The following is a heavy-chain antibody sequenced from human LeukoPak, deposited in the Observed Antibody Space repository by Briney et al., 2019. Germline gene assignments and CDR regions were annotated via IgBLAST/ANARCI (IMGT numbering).Heavy chain of an antibody. CDR2: IYPGDSET. V-gene: IGHV5-51*01. D-gene: IGHD6-6*01. J-gene: IGHJ6*02. CDR3: VRAIAARPGAYYYYFYGMDV. Sequence: GESLKISCKGSGYSFTTNWTGWVRQMPGKGLELMGNIYPGDSETRYSPSFQGQVTISADKSITTAYLQWSSLKASDTAMYYCVRAIAARPGAYYYYFYGMDVWGQGTTVIVSS. CDR1: GYSFTTNW.